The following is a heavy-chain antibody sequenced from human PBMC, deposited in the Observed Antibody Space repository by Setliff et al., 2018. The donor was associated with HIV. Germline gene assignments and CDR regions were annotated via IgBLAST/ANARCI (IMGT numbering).Heavy chain of an antibody. V-gene: IGHV3-7*01. Sequence: GESLMISCVASGWMYWVRQAPGKGLEWVASIKQYGNEKHFVDSVMGRFTISRDNAKNSLSLQMRGLRAEDTAVYYCARQISFGLAPDDGTKSGFEYFDYWGQGTLVTVSS. CDR2: IKQYGNEK. J-gene: IGHJ4*02. CDR3: ARQISFGLAPDDGTKSGFEYFDY. CDR1: GW. D-gene: IGHD2-8*01.